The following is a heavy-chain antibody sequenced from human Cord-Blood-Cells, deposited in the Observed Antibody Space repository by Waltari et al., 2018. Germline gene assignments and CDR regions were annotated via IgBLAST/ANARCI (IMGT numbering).Heavy chain of an antibody. Sequence: QVQLVQSGAEVKKPGSSVKVSCKASGGTFSSYAISWVRQAPGHGLEWMGGIIPIFGTANYAQKFQGRVTITADESTSTAYMELSSLRSEDTAVYYCARGAQFYYDILTGYYKRYYFDYWGQGTLVTVSS. D-gene: IGHD3-9*01. J-gene: IGHJ4*02. V-gene: IGHV1-69*01. CDR3: ARGAQFYYDILTGYYKRYYFDY. CDR2: IIPIFGTA. CDR1: GGTFSSYA.